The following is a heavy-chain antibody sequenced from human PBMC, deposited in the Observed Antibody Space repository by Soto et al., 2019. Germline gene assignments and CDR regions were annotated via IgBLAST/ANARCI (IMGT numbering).Heavy chain of an antibody. CDR1: GDSISSSKW. J-gene: IGHJ3*01. Sequence: QVQLQESGPGLVKPSGTLSLTCAVSGDSISSSKWWTWVRQPPGKGLEWIGDTLHSGSTNYNPSLKSRIFIPVDKSNTQFSLELMSVIAADTAVYYWAYSLGWYRHDVWGEGTLVIVSP. D-gene: IGHD3-22*01. V-gene: IGHV4-4*02. CDR3: AYSLGWYRHDV. CDR2: TLHSGST.